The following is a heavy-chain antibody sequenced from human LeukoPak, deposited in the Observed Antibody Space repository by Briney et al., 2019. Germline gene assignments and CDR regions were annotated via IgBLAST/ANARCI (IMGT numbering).Heavy chain of an antibody. CDR1: GFTFSSYS. V-gene: IGHV3-21*01. CDR2: ISSSSSYI. CDR3: ARFKNPQYYYYYGMDV. Sequence: GGSLRLSCAASGFTFSSYSMSWVRQAPGKGLEWVSSISSSSSYIYYADSVKGRFTISRDTAKNSLCLHMNSLRAEDTAVYYCARFKNPQYYYYYGMDVWGQGTTVTVSS. J-gene: IGHJ6*02.